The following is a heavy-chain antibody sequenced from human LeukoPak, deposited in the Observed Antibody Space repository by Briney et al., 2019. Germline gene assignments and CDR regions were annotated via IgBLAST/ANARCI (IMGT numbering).Heavy chain of an antibody. J-gene: IGHJ3*02. D-gene: IGHD3-10*01. CDR1: GYTFTSYD. CDR2: MNPNSGNT. V-gene: IGHV1-8*01. CDR3: ARGFGSNDAFDI. Sequence: ASVKVSCKASGYTFTSYDINWVRQATGQGLERMGWMNPNSGNTGYAQKFQGRVTMTRNTSISTAYMELSSLRSEDTAVYYCARGFGSNDAFDIWGQGTMVTVSS.